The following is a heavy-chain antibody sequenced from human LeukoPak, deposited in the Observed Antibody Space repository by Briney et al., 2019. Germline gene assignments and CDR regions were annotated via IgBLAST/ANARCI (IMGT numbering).Heavy chain of an antibody. CDR3: ARQIVGATWWFDP. CDR2: ISYDGSNK. Sequence: GGSLRLSCAASGFTFSSYGMHWVRQAPGKGLEWVAVISYDGSNKYYADSVKGRFTISGDNSKNTLYLQMNSLRAEDTAVYYCARQIVGATWWFDPWGQGTLVTVSS. J-gene: IGHJ5*02. D-gene: IGHD1-26*01. CDR1: GFTFSSYG. V-gene: IGHV3-30*03.